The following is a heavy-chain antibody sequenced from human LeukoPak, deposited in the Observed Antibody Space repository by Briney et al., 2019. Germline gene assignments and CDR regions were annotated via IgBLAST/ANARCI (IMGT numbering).Heavy chain of an antibody. CDR2: MNPNSGNT. D-gene: IGHD2-2*01. Sequence: ASVKVSCKASGGTHYNYAISWVRQATGQGLEWMGWMNPNSGNTGYAQKFQGRVTITRNTSISTAYMELSSLRSEDTAVYYCASRWLGYCSSTSCYDAFDIWGQGTMVTVSS. J-gene: IGHJ3*02. CDR3: ASRWLGYCSSTSCYDAFDI. CDR1: GGTHYNYA. V-gene: IGHV1-8*03.